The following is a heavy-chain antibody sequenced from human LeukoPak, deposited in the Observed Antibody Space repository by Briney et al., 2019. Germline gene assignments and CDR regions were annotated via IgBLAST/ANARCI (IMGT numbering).Heavy chain of an antibody. CDR3: ARGEYSNGYPYRLDF. CDR2: INPNNGDT. D-gene: IGHD3-16*01. V-gene: IGHV1-2*02. Sequence: GASVKVSCKASGYSFSDYHINWVRQASGQGPEWMGWINPNNGDTDYEKAFQGRVTMTRDTSISTAYMELNRLRSDDTAMYYCARGEYSNGYPYRLDFWGQGTLLTVSS. J-gene: IGHJ4*02. CDR1: GYSFSDYH.